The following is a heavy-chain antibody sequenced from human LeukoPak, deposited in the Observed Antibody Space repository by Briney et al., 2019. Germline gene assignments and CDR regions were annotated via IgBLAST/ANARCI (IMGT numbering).Heavy chain of an antibody. J-gene: IGHJ4*02. Sequence: SVKVSCKASGGTFSSYAISWVRQAPGQGLEWVGGIIPIFGTANYAQKFQGRVTITADESTNTAYMELSSLRSEDTAVYYCARLKQWPEAYFDYWGQGTLVTVSS. V-gene: IGHV1-69*13. D-gene: IGHD6-19*01. CDR3: ARLKQWPEAYFDY. CDR2: IIPIFGTA. CDR1: GGTFSSYA.